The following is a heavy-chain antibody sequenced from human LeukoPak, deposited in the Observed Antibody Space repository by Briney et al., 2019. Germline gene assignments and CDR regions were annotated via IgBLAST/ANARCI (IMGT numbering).Heavy chain of an antibody. CDR3: VKDSPPRYSGSPPAY. V-gene: IGHV3-7*03. D-gene: IGHD1-26*01. J-gene: IGHJ4*02. Sequence: GGSLRLSCAASGFTFSSYWMSWVRQAPGKGLEWVANINKDGGEKYYVDSVKGRFTISRENAKNSLYLQMNSLRADDPAVYSCVKDSPPRYSGSPPAYWGQGTLVTVSS. CDR2: INKDGGEK. CDR1: GFTFSSYW.